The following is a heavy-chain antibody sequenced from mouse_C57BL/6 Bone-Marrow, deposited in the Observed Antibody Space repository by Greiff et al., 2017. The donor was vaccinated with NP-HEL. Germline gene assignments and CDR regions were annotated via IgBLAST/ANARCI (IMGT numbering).Heavy chain of an antibody. V-gene: IGHV3-4*01. CDR3: ARHRGYWYFDV. J-gene: IGHJ1*03. CDR1: VYSITNGNHW. CDR2: ISSSGST. Sequence: EVKLVESGPALVKPSQTVSLTCTVTVYSITNGNHWWNWIRQVSGRKLEWIGYISSSGSTDSNPSLKSRISITRDTSKNQLFLQLNSVTTEDIATYYCARHRGYWYFDVWGTGTTVTVSS.